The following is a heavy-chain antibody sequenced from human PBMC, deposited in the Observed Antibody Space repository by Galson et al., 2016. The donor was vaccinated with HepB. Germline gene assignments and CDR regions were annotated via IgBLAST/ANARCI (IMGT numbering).Heavy chain of an antibody. CDR3: ASAPAATESDY. D-gene: IGHD6-25*01. J-gene: IGHJ4*02. CDR2: IKQDGSEK. CDR1: GFTFSGYW. Sequence: SLRLSCAASGFTFSGYWMTWVRQAPGKGLEWVANIKQDGSEKNYGDSVKGRFTISRDNAKNLVYLQMNSLRAEDTAMYYCASAPAATESDYWGQGTLVTVSP. V-gene: IGHV3-7*01.